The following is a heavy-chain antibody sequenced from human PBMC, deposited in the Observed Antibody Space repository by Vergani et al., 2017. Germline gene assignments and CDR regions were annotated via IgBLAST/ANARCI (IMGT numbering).Heavy chain of an antibody. J-gene: IGHJ6*02. CDR3: ARQFSWSGSSPYGMDV. Sequence: EVQLVQSGAEVKKPGESLKISCKGSGYSFTSYWIGWVRQMPEKGLEWMGIIYPDDSDTRYSPSFQGQVTISADKSISTAYLQWSSLKASDTAIYYCARQFSWSGSSPYGMDVWGQGTTVTVSS. CDR1: GYSFTSYW. D-gene: IGHD1-26*01. CDR2: IYPDDSDT. V-gene: IGHV5-51*01.